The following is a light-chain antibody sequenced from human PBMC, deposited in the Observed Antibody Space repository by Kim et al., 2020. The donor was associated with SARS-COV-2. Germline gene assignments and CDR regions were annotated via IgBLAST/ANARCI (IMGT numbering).Light chain of an antibody. J-gene: IGKJ2*01. CDR3: QHSGGSAPYT. CDR1: QSVSSSY. Sequence: SPAESATLSCRASQSVSSSYLAWYQQKPGQPPRLLIYGASSRATDIPDRFIGGGSGTDFTLTISRLEPEDFAVYYCQHSGGSAPYTFGQGTKLEI. CDR2: GAS. V-gene: IGKV3-20*01.